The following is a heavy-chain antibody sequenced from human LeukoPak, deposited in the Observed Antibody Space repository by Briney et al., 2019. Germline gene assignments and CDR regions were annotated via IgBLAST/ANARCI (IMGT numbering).Heavy chain of an antibody. D-gene: IGHD6-13*01. CDR3: ARGEIPIAAAGITFDY. V-gene: IGHV1-69*05. J-gene: IGHJ4*02. CDR2: IIPIFGTA. Sequence: ASVKVSCKASGGTFGSYAISWVRQAPGQGLEWMGGIIPIFGTANYAQKFQGRVTITTDESTGTAYMELSSLRSEDTAVYYCARGEIPIAAAGITFDYWGQGTLVTVSS. CDR1: GGTFGSYA.